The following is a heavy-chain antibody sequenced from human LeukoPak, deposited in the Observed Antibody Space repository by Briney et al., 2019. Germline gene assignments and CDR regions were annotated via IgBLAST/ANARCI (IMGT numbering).Heavy chain of an antibody. Sequence: LRLSCVASGFTFTTFVMHWVRQAPGKGLEWVTVTSSDETKKYYADSVRGRFTISKDNSKNTLYLQMNTLRREDTAVYYCVRGASPSISGALKFWGQGTLVTVSS. D-gene: IGHD3-9*01. CDR1: GFTFTTFV. CDR2: TSSDETKK. CDR3: VRGASPSISGALKF. J-gene: IGHJ4*02. V-gene: IGHV3-30-3*01.